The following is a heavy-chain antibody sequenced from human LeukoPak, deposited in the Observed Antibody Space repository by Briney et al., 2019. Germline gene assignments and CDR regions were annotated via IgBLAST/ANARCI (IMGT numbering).Heavy chain of an antibody. J-gene: IGHJ5*02. CDR2: IYTSGST. CDR3: ARGLGDLWSGFLQNWFDP. CDR1: GGSISSGSYY. V-gene: IGHV4-61*02. Sequence: PSETLSLTCTVSGGSISSGSYYWSWIRQPAGKGLEWIGRIYTSGSTNYNPSLKSRVTISVDTSENQFSLKLSSVTAADTAVYYCARGLGDLWSGFLQNWFDPWGQGTLVTVSS. D-gene: IGHD3-3*01.